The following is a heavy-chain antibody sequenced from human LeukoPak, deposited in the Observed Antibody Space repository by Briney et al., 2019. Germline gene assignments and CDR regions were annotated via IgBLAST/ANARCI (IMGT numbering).Heavy chain of an antibody. D-gene: IGHD3-22*01. Sequence: ASVKVSCTASGGTFSSYAISWVRQAPGQGLEWMGWMNPNSGNTGYAQKFQGRVTMTRNTSISTAYMELSSLRSEDTAVYYCARGSYYDSSGYYYRPNGIDYWGQGTLVTVSS. CDR3: ARGSYYDSSGYYYRPNGIDY. V-gene: IGHV1-8*02. J-gene: IGHJ4*02. CDR2: MNPNSGNT. CDR1: GGTFSSYA.